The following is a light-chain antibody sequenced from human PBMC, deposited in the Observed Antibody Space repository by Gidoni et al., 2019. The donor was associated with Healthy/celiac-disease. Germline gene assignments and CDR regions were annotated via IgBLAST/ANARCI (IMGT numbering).Light chain of an antibody. Sequence: DIVMTQSPDSLAVSLGERATINCKASQSVLYSSNNKNYLAWYQQKPGQPPKLLIYGASTRESGVPDRFSGSGSGTDFTLTISSLQAEDVAVYYCQQYYSTPQTFGQGPKVEIK. CDR1: QSVLYSSNNKNY. J-gene: IGKJ1*01. V-gene: IGKV4-1*01. CDR3: QQYYSTPQT. CDR2: GAS.